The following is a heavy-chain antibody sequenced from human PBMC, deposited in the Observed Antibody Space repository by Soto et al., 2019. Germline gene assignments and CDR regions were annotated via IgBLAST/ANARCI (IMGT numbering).Heavy chain of an antibody. V-gene: IGHV6-1*01. J-gene: IGHJ6*02. Sequence: SQTLSLTCAISGDSVSSNSAAWNWIRQSPSRGLEWLGRTYYRSKWYNDYAVSVKSRITINPDTSKNQFSLQLNSVTPEGTAVYYCARERIAAAGRLDYYYGMDVWGQGTTVTVSS. CDR3: ARERIAAAGRLDYYYGMDV. CDR2: TYYRSKWYN. CDR1: GDSVSSNSAA. D-gene: IGHD6-13*01.